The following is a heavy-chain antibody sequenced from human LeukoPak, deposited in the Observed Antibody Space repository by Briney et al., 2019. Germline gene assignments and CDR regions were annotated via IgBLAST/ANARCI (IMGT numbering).Heavy chain of an antibody. J-gene: IGHJ6*03. V-gene: IGHV4-59*01. CDR1: SGSISSYY. CDR3: ARGSNWNDRSHYYFYMDV. CDR2: IYYSGRT. Sequence: PSETLSLTCSVSSGSISSYYWSWIRQPPGKGLEWIGYIYYSGRTSYNPSLKSRVTISVDTSKNHFSLTLSSVTAADTAVYYCARGSNWNDRSHYYFYMDVRGKGTTVTVSS. D-gene: IGHD1-20*01.